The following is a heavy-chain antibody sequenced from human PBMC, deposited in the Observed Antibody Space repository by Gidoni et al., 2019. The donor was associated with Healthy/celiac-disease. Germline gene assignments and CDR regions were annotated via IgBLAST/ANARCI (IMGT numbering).Heavy chain of an antibody. CDR2: INPNSGGT. Sequence: QVQLVQSGAEVKKPGASVKVYCKASGYTFTGYYMHWVRQAPGQGLEWMGWINPNSGGTNYAQKFQGWVTMTRDTSISTAYMELSRLRSDDTAVYYCARVRGDYGDYDYWYFDLWGRGTLVTVSS. V-gene: IGHV1-2*04. CDR3: ARVRGDYGDYDYWYFDL. J-gene: IGHJ2*01. D-gene: IGHD4-17*01. CDR1: GYTFTGYY.